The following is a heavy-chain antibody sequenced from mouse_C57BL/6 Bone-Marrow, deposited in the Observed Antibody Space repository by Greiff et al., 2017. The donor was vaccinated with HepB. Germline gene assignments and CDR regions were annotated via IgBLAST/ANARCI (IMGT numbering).Heavy chain of an antibody. D-gene: IGHD2-5*01. CDR2: IWSGGST. V-gene: IGHV2-2*01. J-gene: IGHJ4*01. Sequence: VKLMESGPGLVQPSQSLSITCTVSGFSLTSYGVHWVRQSPGKGLEWLGVIWSGGSTDYNAAFISRLSISKDNSKSQVFFKMNSLQADDTAIYYCARIGGVRRVYYYAMDYWGQGTSVTVSS. CDR3: ARIGGVRRVYYYAMDY. CDR1: GFSLTSYG.